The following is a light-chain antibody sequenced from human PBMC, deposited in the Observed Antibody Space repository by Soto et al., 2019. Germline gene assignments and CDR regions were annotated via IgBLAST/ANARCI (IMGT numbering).Light chain of an antibody. Sequence: DIQMTQSASAMSASVGDRVTITCRASQGISNYLAWFQQKPGKVPKRLIYGTSSLESGVPSRFSGSGSGTEFTLTISSLQPEDSATYYCLQHNGYPWTFGQGTKVEIK. CDR2: GTS. J-gene: IGKJ1*01. CDR1: QGISNY. CDR3: LQHNGYPWT. V-gene: IGKV1-17*03.